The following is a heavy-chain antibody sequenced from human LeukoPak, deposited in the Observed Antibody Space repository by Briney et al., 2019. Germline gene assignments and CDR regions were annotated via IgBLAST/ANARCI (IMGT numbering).Heavy chain of an antibody. D-gene: IGHD1-1*01. CDR2: INPNGGGT. V-gene: IGHV1-2*02. CDR3: ARPMTGTGLTYYYYGMDI. J-gene: IGHJ6*02. Sequence: ASVKVSCKASGYTFTGYYLHWVRQAPGQGLEWLGWINPNGGGTHYAQKFQGRVTVTRDTSISTAYMELNSLRSEDTALYYCARPMTGTGLTYYYYGMDIWGQGTTVTVAS. CDR1: GYTFTGYY.